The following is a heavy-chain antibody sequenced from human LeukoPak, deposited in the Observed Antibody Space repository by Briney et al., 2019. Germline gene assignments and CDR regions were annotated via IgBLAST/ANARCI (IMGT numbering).Heavy chain of an antibody. CDR3: ARDLGYCTSTSCRYFDF. CDR1: GGSISSGGYY. Sequence: SETLSLTCTVSGGSISSGGYYWSWIRQHPGRGLEWIGYISYSGSTYYNPSLKSRVTISVDTSRNQFSLKLSSVTAADTAVYYCARDLGYCTSTSCRYFDFWGQGTLVTVSS. D-gene: IGHD2-2*01. J-gene: IGHJ4*02. CDR2: ISYSGST. V-gene: IGHV4-31*03.